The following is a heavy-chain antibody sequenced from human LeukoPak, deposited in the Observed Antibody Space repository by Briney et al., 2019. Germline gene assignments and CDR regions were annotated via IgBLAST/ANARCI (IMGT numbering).Heavy chain of an antibody. V-gene: IGHV3-23*01. CDR2: ISDSGDYT. CDR3: AKDTSIGKYCTNGVCSPFDY. CDR1: GFTFSSYA. J-gene: IGHJ4*02. Sequence: GGSLRLSCTGSGFTFSSYAMSWVRQAPGQGLEWVSVISDSGDYTSYADSVRGRFTISRDNSRNTLYLQMISLRPEDTAVYYCAKDTSIGKYCTNGVCSPFDYWGQGTLVTVSS. D-gene: IGHD2-8*01.